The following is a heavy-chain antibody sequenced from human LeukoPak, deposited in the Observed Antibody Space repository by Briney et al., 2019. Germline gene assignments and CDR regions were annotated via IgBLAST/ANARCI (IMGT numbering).Heavy chain of an antibody. Sequence: ASVKVSCKASGYTFTSYGISWVRQAPGQGLEWMGWISAYNGNTNYAQKLQGRVTMTTDTSTSTAYMELRSLRSDDTAVYYCARDGSYYGSSGYWYYFDYWGQGTLVTVSS. CDR1: GYTFTSYG. J-gene: IGHJ4*02. V-gene: IGHV1-18*01. D-gene: IGHD3-22*01. CDR2: ISAYNGNT. CDR3: ARDGSYYGSSGYWYYFDY.